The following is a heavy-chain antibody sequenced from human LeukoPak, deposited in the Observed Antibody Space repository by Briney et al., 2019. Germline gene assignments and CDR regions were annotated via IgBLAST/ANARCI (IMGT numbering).Heavy chain of an antibody. Sequence: GGSLRLSCAASGFTFRSYTMNWVRQAPGKGLEWVSHISDNGGRTYYAESVKGRFAISRDNSKNTLYLQMNSLRVEDTALYYCAKDLPTKCPGDCPSDYWGQGTLVTVSS. J-gene: IGHJ4*02. D-gene: IGHD2-21*02. CDR2: ISDNGGRT. V-gene: IGHV3-23*01. CDR3: AKDLPTKCPGDCPSDY. CDR1: GFTFRSYT.